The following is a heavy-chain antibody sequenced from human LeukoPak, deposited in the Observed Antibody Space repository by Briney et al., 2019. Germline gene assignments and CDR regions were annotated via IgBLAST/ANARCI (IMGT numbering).Heavy chain of an antibody. CDR1: GFTFSSYG. V-gene: IGHV3-30*18. D-gene: IGHD6-13*01. J-gene: IGHJ5*02. CDR2: ISSDGSNK. Sequence: GGSLRLSCAASGFTFSSYGMHWVRQAPGKGLEWVAVISSDGSNKYYADSVKGRFTISRDNPKNTLYLQMNSLRAEDTAVYYCAKGDSSSWYSNWFDPWGQGTLVTVSS. CDR3: AKGDSSSWYSNWFDP.